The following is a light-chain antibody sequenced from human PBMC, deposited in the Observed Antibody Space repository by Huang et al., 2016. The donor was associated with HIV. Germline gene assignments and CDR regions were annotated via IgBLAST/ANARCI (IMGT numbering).Light chain of an antibody. CDR2: EVS. Sequence: DIVMTQTPLSLSVTPGQPASISCTSSQSLLHSDGKTYLYWYLQKVGQSPQLLISEVSNRFSGVPDRFSGSGSGTDFTLKISRMEAEDVGVYYCMQSIQLPLTFGGGTKVEIK. J-gene: IGKJ4*01. V-gene: IGKV2D-29*02. CDR3: MQSIQLPLT. CDR1: QSLLHSDGKTY.